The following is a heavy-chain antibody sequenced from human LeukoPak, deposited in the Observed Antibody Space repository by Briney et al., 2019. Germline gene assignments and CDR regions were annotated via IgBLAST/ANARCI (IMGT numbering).Heavy chain of an antibody. CDR3: ARVVAFWSGFYYYYYYMDV. J-gene: IGHJ6*03. CDR2: IYYSGST. V-gene: IGHV4-59*01. Sequence: PSGTLSLTCTVSGGSISSYYWSWIRQPPGKGLEWIGYIYYSGSTNYNPSLKSRVTISVDTSKNQFSLKLSSVTAADTAVYYCARVVAFWSGFYYYYYYMDVWGKGTTVTVSS. CDR1: GGSISSYY. D-gene: IGHD3-3*01.